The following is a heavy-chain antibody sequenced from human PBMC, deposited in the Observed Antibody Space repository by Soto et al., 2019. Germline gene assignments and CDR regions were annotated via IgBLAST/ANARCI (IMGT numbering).Heavy chain of an antibody. CDR3: AREGRVGGIDY. J-gene: IGHJ4*02. Sequence: PGGSLRLSCSASGFTFSSYAMHWVRQAPGKGLEYVSAISSIGVATYYADSVKGRFTISRDNAKNSPYLQMNSLRAEDTAVYYCAREGRVGGIDYWGQGTPVTVSS. CDR2: ISSIGVAT. CDR1: GFTFSSYA. D-gene: IGHD6-19*01. V-gene: IGHV3-64*04.